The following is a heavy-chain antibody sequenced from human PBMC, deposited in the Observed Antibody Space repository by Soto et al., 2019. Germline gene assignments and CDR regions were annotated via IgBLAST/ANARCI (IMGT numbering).Heavy chain of an antibody. V-gene: IGHV1-18*01. CDR3: ASGYYYDSSGYYLFDY. CDR2: ISAYNGNT. J-gene: IGHJ4*02. CDR1: GYTFTSYG. D-gene: IGHD3-22*01. Sequence: QVQLVQSGAEVKKPGASVKVSCKASGYTFTSYGISWVRQAPGQGLEWMGWISAYNGNTNYAQKLQGRVTMTTDTSTITAYMELRSLRSDDTAVYYCASGYYYDSSGYYLFDYWGQGPLVTVSS.